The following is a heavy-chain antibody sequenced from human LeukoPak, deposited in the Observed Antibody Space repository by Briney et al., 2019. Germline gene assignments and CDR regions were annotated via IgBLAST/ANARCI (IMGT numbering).Heavy chain of an antibody. CDR1: GGTFSSYA. Sequence: GSSVKVSCKASGGTFSSYAISWARPPPGPPPHPLGGIIPIFGTANYAQKFQGRVTITTDESTSTAYMELSSLRSEDTAVYYCARGSTGNHSPPHFDYWGQGTLVTVSS. J-gene: IGHJ4*02. D-gene: IGHD3-10*01. CDR2: IIPIFGTA. V-gene: IGHV1-69*05. CDR3: ARGSTGNHSPPHFDY.